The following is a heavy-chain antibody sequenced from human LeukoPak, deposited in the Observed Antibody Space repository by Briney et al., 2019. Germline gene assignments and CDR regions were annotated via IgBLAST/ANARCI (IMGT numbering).Heavy chain of an antibody. D-gene: IGHD2/OR15-2a*01. Sequence: ASVKVSCKASGSTFTGYYIHWVRQAPGQGLEWMGWINPNSGGTNYAQKSQGRVTMTRDTSISTAYMELNRLTSDDTAIYYCARGTTGDWFDPWGQGTLVAVSS. J-gene: IGHJ5*02. CDR3: ARGTTGDWFDP. CDR2: INPNSGGT. CDR1: GSTFTGYY. V-gene: IGHV1-2*02.